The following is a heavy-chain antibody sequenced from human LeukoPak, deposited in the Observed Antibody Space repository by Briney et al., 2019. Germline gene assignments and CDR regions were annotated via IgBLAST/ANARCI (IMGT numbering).Heavy chain of an antibody. D-gene: IGHD3-10*01. Sequence: GGSLRLSCAASGFTFSSYWMGWVRQAPGKGLEWVANIKQDGSEKYYVDSVKGRFTISRDNAKNSLYLQMNSLRAEDTAVYYCARDRWFGELFHDAFDIWGQGTMVTVSS. CDR3: ARDRWFGELFHDAFDI. V-gene: IGHV3-7*03. CDR2: IKQDGSEK. J-gene: IGHJ3*02. CDR1: GFTFSSYW.